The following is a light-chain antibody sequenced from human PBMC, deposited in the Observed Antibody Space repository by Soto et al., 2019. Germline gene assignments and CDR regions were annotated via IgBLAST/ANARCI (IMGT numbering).Light chain of an antibody. V-gene: IGLV2-14*01. J-gene: IGLJ1*01. CDR1: GSDIGAYDY. CDR3: SSFTITSTHV. Sequence: QSALTQPASLSGSPGQSITISCTGTGSDIGAYDYVSWFQQHPGKAPKLMISEVNNRPSGVSNRFSGSKAGKTAYLTISGLQVEDEAEYFCSSFTITSTHVFGTRTKVTV. CDR2: EVN.